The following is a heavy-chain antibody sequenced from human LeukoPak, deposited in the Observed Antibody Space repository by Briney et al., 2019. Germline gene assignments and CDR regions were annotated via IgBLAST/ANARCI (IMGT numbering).Heavy chain of an antibody. CDR2: FDPEDGET. D-gene: IGHD1-1*01. V-gene: IGHV1-24*01. CDR1: GYTLTELS. J-gene: IGHJ6*03. CDR3: ATAVQQDPPSYYYYYYMDV. Sequence: GASVKVSCKVSGYTLTELSMHWVRQAPGKGLEWMGGFDPEDGETIYAQKFQGRVTMTEDTSTDTAYMELSSLRSEDTAVYYCATAVQQDPPSYYYYYYMDVWGEGTTVTVSS.